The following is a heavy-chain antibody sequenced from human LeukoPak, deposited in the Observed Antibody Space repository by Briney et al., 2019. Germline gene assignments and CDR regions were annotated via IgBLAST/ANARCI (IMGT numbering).Heavy chain of an antibody. CDR3: ARDNNWGFDY. CDR1: GFIFSDYS. D-gene: IGHD7-27*01. J-gene: IGHJ4*02. V-gene: IGHV3-48*04. Sequence: GGSLRLSCAASGFIFSDYSMNWVRQAPGKGLEWVSNIRGSASGLGSGMYYADSVKGRFTISRDDAKNSLYLQMSSLRAEDTAFYYCARDNNWGFDYWGQGALVTVSP. CDR2: IRGSASGLGSGM.